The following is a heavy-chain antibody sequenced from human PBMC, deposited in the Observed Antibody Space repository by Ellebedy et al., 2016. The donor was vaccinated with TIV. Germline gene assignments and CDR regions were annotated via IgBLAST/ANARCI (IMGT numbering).Heavy chain of an antibody. CDR3: ARGLTTVTTEYYFDY. V-gene: IGHV4-30-2*01. Sequence: MPSETLSLTCAVSGGSISSGGYSRSWIRQPPGKGLEWIGYIYHSGSTYYNPSLKSRVTISVDRSKNQFSLKLSSVTAADTAVYYCARGLTTVTTEYYFDYWGQGTLVTVSS. D-gene: IGHD4-17*01. CDR1: GGSISSGGYS. CDR2: IYHSGST. J-gene: IGHJ4*02.